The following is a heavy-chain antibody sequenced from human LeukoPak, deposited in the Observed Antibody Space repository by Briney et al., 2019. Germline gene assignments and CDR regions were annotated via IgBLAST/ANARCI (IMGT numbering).Heavy chain of an antibody. D-gene: IGHD3-3*01. V-gene: IGHV3-33*08. CDR1: GFSITDHH. J-gene: IGHJ4*02. Sequence: PGGSLRLSCAGAGFSITDHHMDWVRQAPGKGLEWVAVIWYDGSNKYYADSVKGRFTISRDNSKNTLYLQMNSLRAEDTAVYYCARGPNYDDYPGPEEFDYWGQGTLVTVSS. CDR3: ARGPNYDDYPGPEEFDY. CDR2: IWYDGSNK.